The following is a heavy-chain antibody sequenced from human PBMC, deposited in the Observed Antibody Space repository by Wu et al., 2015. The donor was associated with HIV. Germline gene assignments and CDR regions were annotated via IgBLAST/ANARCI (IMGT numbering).Heavy chain of an antibody. CDR2: INPNSGGT. V-gene: IGHV1-2*02. J-gene: IGHJ5*02. CDR3: ARARARDYYDSSGYANWFDP. D-gene: IGHD3-22*01. CDR1: GYTFSNYY. Sequence: QVHLMQSGAEMKKPGASMKISCQASGYTFSNYYMHWVRQAPGQGLEWMGWINPNSGGTNYAQKFQGRVTMTRDTSISTAYMELSRLRSDDTAVYYCARARARDYYDSSGYANWFDPWGQGTLVTVSS.